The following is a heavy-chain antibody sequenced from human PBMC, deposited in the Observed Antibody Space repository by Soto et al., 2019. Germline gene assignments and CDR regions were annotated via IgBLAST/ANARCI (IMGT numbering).Heavy chain of an antibody. V-gene: IGHV4-30-4*01. D-gene: IGHD5-12*01. CDR2: IYYSGST. Sequence: LSLTCSVSGGSISSGYYYWSWIRQPPGKGLEWIGNIYYSGSTYYNPSLKSRVTISVDTSKNQFSLKLSSVTAADTAVYYCARRGYSGYDYYYYYGMDVWGQGTTVTVSS. CDR3: ARRGYSGYDYYYYYGMDV. J-gene: IGHJ6*02. CDR1: GGSISSGYYY.